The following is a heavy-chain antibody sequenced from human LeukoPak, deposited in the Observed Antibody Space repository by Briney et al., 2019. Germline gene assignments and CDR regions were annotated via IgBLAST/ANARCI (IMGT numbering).Heavy chain of an antibody. CDR1: GGSMSSYY. CDR2: IYYSGST. Sequence: SETLSLTCTVSGGSMSSYYWSWIRQPPGKGLEWIGYIYYSGSTNYNPSLKSRVTISVDTSKNQFSLKLSSVTAADTAVYYCARRSQITGNDYWGQGTLVTVSS. D-gene: IGHD1-20*01. CDR3: ARRSQITGNDY. J-gene: IGHJ4*02. V-gene: IGHV4-59*08.